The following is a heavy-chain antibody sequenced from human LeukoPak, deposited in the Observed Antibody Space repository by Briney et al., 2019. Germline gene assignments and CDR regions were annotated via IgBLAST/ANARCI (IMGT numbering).Heavy chain of an antibody. Sequence: ASVKVSCKASGGTFISYAISWVRQAPGQGLEWMGGIIPIFGTANYAQKFQGRVTITADESTSTAYMELSSLRSEDTAVYYCATDRRLSLWSGYYLDYWGQGTLVTVSS. V-gene: IGHV1-69*13. CDR2: IIPIFGTA. CDR1: GGTFISYA. CDR3: ATDRRLSLWSGYYLDY. J-gene: IGHJ4*02. D-gene: IGHD3-3*01.